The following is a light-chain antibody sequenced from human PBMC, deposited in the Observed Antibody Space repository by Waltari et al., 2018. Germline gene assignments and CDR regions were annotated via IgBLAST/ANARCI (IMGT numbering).Light chain of an antibody. CDR2: WAS. V-gene: IGKV4-1*01. CDR1: QNILNSPDNNKTY. Sequence: DIVMTQSPPSLALSLRGRAPITCKSRQNILNSPDNNKTYLAWYQQKPEQPPRLLIYWASTRDSGVPDRFSGSGSGTDFTLTISSLQAEDVAVYYCHKYYGTPRTFGRGTKLEIK. CDR3: HKYYGTPRT. J-gene: IGKJ2*02.